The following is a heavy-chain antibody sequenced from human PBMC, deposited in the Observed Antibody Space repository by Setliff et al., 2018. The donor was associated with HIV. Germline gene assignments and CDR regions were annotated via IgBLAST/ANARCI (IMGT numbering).Heavy chain of an antibody. V-gene: IGHV4-4*07. CDR1: GASITTHW. CDR3: ARSRHCGSGCYFDL. CDR2: FSSSGST. Sequence: PSETLSLTCTVSGASITTHWWSWSRQPAGKGLEWIGRFSSSGSTNYNSSLESRVTMSVDTSKNQFYLNLRSVTATDTAIYSCARSRHCGSGCYFDLSGQGTLVTVSS. J-gene: IGHJ4*02. D-gene: IGHD2-21*02.